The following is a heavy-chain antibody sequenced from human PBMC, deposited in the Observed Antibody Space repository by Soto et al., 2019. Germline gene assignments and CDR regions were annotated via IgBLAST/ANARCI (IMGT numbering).Heavy chain of an antibody. CDR1: GGTFGNTA. CDR2: IVPMFGTA. Sequence: QVQLVQSGAEVKEPGSSVNVSCKTSGGTFGNTAVTWVRQAPGQGLEWIGGIVPMFGTANYAQKFRGRVTTTADESTSTAYMELSSLRSDDTAVYYCARDGDPGYSFWSGPLGGGRFDHWGQGTLVTVSS. CDR3: ARDGDPGYSFWSGPLGGGRFDH. V-gene: IGHV1-69*12. D-gene: IGHD3-3*01. J-gene: IGHJ5*02.